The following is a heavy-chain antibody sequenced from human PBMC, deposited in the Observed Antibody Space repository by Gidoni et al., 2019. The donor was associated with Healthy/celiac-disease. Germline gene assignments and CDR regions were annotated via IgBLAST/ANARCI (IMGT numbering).Heavy chain of an antibody. V-gene: IGHV4-30-2*01. J-gene: IGHJ5*02. CDR3: ASTADPWSWFDP. CDR1: GGSISSGGYS. Sequence: QLQLQESGSGLVKPSQTLSLTCAVPGGSISSGGYSWSWIRQPPGKGLEWIGYIYHSGSTYYNPSLKSRVTISVDRSKNQFSLKLSSVTAADTAVYYCASTADPWSWFDPWGQGTLVTVSS. D-gene: IGHD1-1*01. CDR2: IYHSGST.